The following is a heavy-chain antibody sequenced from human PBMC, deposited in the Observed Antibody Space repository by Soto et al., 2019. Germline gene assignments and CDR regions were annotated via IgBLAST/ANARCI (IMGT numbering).Heavy chain of an antibody. CDR3: ARGGKYRLQETYYFDY. V-gene: IGHV4-39*01. D-gene: IGHD4-4*01. J-gene: IGHJ4*02. Sequence: SETLSLTCSVSGGSISTSGYYWGWIRQPPGKGLEWIGSIYYTGNTYYYPSLESRVTVSVDTSRNQFSLRLSSVTAADTAVYYGARGGKYRLQETYYFDYWGPGTLVTVSS. CDR1: GGSISTSGYY. CDR2: IYYTGNT.